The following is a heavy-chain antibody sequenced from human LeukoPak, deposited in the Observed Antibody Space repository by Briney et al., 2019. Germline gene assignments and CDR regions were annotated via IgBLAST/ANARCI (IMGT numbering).Heavy chain of an antibody. CDR1: GFTFSDYY. J-gene: IGHJ3*02. Sequence: GGSLRLSCAASGFTFSDYYMSWIRQAPGKGLEWVSYISSSGSTIYYADSVEGRFTISRDNAKNSLYLQMNSLRAEDTAVYYCARNGEDFVGEANAFDIWGQGTMVTVSS. D-gene: IGHD2-15*01. CDR3: ARNGEDFVGEANAFDI. V-gene: IGHV3-11*01. CDR2: ISSSGSTI.